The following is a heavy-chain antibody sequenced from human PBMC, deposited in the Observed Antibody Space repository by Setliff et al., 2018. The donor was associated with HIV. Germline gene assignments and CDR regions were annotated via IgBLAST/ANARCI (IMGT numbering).Heavy chain of an antibody. Sequence: PGGSLRLSCAASGLTFSNNGLSWVRQAPGKGLEWLSYITSAGAIFYADSVKGRFTISRDNAKSSLYLQMNNLRAEDTALYYCTRGKCGGDCSAARYMDVWGKGTTVTVSS. CDR2: ITSAGAI. V-gene: IGHV3-48*01. D-gene: IGHD2-21*02. J-gene: IGHJ6*03. CDR1: GLTFSNNG. CDR3: TRGKCGGDCSAARYMDV.